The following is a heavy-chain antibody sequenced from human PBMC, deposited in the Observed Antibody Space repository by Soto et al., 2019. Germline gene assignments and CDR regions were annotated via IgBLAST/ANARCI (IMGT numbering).Heavy chain of an antibody. CDR3: ARWLELKDAFDI. Sequence: GASVKVSCKASGYTITSYDINWVRQATGQGLEWMGWMNPNSGNTGYAQKFQGRVTMTRNTSISTAYMELSSLRSEDTAVYYCARWLELKDAFDIWGQGTMVTVSS. D-gene: IGHD1-7*01. J-gene: IGHJ3*02. CDR2: MNPNSGNT. V-gene: IGHV1-8*01. CDR1: GYTITSYD.